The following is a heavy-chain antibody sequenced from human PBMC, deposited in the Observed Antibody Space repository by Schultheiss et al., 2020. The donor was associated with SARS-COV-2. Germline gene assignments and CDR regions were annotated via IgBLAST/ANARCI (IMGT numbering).Heavy chain of an antibody. D-gene: IGHD1-1*01. CDR3: ASGARPPDY. J-gene: IGHJ4*02. V-gene: IGHV3-30*19. CDR2: ISYDGSNK. Sequence: AGSLRLSCAASGFTFSSYGMHWVRQAPGKGLEWVAVISYDGSNKYYADSVKGRFTISRDNSKNTLYLQMNSLRAEDTAVYYCASGARPPDYWGQGTLVTAPQ. CDR1: GFTFSSYG.